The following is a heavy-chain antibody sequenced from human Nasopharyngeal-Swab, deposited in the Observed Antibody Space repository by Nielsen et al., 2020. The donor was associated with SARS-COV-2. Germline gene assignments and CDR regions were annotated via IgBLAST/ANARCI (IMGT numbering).Heavy chain of an antibody. V-gene: IGHV3-11*04. CDR2: ISNSGSTI. CDR1: GFTFSDYY. CDR3: ARNPDAFDI. Sequence: GESLKISCAASGFTFSDYYMSWIRQAPGKGLEWVSYISNSGSTIYYADSVKGRFTISRDNAKNSLYLQMNSLRAEDTAVYYCARNPDAFDIWGQGTMVTVSS. J-gene: IGHJ3*02.